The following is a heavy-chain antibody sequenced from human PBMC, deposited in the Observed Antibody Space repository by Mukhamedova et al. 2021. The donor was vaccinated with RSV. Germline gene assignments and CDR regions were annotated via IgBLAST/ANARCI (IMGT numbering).Heavy chain of an antibody. J-gene: IGHJ6*02. D-gene: IGHD5-12*01. V-gene: IGHV3-30*01. CDR3: ARAGYSGRYYYYDMDV. Sequence: EYMGVISYDGSNKYYADSVKGRFTISRDNSKNTLYLQMNSLRAEDTAVYYCARAGYSGRYYYYDMDVWGQRTTVTVSS. CDR2: ISYDGSNK.